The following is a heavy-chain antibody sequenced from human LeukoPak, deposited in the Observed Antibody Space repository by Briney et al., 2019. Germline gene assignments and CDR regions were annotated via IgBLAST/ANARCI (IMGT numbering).Heavy chain of an antibody. Sequence: GESLKISCKGSGYSFTSYWIGWVRQMPGKGLEWMGIIYPGDSDTRYSPSFQGQVTISADKSISTAYLQWSSLKASDTAMYYCARRAPSGYYAHIGAFDIWGQGTMVTVSS. CDR1: GYSFTSYW. CDR2: IYPGDSDT. D-gene: IGHD3-22*01. CDR3: ARRAPSGYYAHIGAFDI. J-gene: IGHJ3*02. V-gene: IGHV5-51*01.